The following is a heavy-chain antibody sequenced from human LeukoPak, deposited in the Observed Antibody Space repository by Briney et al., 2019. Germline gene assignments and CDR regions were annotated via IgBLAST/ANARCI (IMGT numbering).Heavy chain of an antibody. CDR1: GYTFTTYA. D-gene: IGHD3-10*01. V-gene: IGHV7-4-1*02. Sequence: ASVKVSCKASGYTFTTYAMNWVRQAPGQGLEWMGWIDTNTGNPTYAQGFTGRFVFSLGTSVSTAYLQISSLKAEDTAIYYCVKFRGLLTGGLDCWGQGTLVTVSS. CDR2: IDTNTGNP. CDR3: VKFRGLLTGGLDC. J-gene: IGHJ1*01.